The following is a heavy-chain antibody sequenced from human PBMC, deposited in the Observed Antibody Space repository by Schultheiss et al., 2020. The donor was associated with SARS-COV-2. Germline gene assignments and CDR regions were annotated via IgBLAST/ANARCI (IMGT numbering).Heavy chain of an antibody. V-gene: IGHV3-33*01. CDR1: GFTFSSYG. J-gene: IGHJ5*02. D-gene: IGHD6-13*01. Sequence: GGSLRLSCAASGFTFSSYGMHWVRQAPGKGLEWVAVIWYDGSNKNFADSVKGRFTISRDNSKNTLYLQMNSLRAEDTAVYYCARDAPGIAAAGTPFAWGQGTLVTVSS. CDR2: IWYDGSNK. CDR3: ARDAPGIAAAGTPFA.